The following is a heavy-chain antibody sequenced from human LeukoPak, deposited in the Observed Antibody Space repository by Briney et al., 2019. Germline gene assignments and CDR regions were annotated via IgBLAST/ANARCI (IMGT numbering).Heavy chain of an antibody. J-gene: IGHJ3*02. CDR2: ISYDGSNK. D-gene: IGHD2-15*01. CDR3: ARDRRNRIGRAFDI. CDR1: GFTFSSYA. Sequence: GGSLRLSCAASGFTFSSYAMHWVRQAPGKGLEWVAVISYDGSNKYYADSVKGRFTISRDNSKNTLYLQMNSLRAEDTAVYYCARDRRNRIGRAFDIWGQGTMVTVSS. V-gene: IGHV3-30-3*01.